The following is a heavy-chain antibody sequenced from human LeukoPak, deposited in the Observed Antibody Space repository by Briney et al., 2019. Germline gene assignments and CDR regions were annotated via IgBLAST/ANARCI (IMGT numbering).Heavy chain of an antibody. D-gene: IGHD5-24*01. J-gene: IGHJ4*02. V-gene: IGHV3-7*01. CDR1: GFTFSSYG. Sequence: GGSLRLSCAASGFTFSSYGMHWVRQAPGKGLEWVANIKQDGSEKYYVDSVKGRFTISRDNAKNSLYLQMNSLRVEDTAVYYCATERDGYLDYWGQGTLVTVSS. CDR2: IKQDGSEK. CDR3: ATERDGYLDY.